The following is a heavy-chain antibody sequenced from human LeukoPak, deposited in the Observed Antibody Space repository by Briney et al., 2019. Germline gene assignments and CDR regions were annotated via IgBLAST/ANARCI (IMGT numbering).Heavy chain of an antibody. CDR3: EREGTARDAFDI. D-gene: IGHD2-21*02. CDR1: GFTFSYYA. Sequence: PGGSLRLSCAASGFTFSYYAMHWVRQAPGKGLEWVAFISSDGSDKYYADSMKGRFTISRDNSKNTLYLQMTSLRGEDTAMYYCEREGTARDAFDIWGQGTMVTVSS. V-gene: IGHV3-30-3*01. CDR2: ISSDGSDK. J-gene: IGHJ3*02.